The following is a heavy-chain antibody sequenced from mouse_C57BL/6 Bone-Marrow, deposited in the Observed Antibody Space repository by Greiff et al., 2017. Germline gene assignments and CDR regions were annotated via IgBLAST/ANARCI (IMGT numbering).Heavy chain of an antibody. CDR1: GYTFTSYW. J-gene: IGHJ3*01. Sequence: QVQLKQPGAELVKPGASVKMSCKASGYTFTSYWITWVKQRPGQGLEWIGAIYPGSGSTNYNEKFKSKATLTVDTSSSTAYLQLSRLTSEDSAVSYSASASFLAWFAYWGQGTLVTVSA. CDR3: ASASFLAWFAY. CDR2: IYPGSGST. V-gene: IGHV1-55*01.